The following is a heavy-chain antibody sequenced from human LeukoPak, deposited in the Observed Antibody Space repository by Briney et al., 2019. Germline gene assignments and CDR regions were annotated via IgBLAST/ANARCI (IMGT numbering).Heavy chain of an antibody. CDR3: ATDVPAASIFGY. D-gene: IGHD2-2*01. Sequence: PGGSLRLSCAASGFPFSTYWMHWVRQAPGTGLVWVSLISSDGSNTNYADSVKGRFTISRDNAKNTLYLQMNSLRAEDTAVYYCATDVPAASIFGYWGQGTLVTVSS. J-gene: IGHJ4*02. CDR2: ISSDGSNT. CDR1: GFPFSTYW. V-gene: IGHV3-74*01.